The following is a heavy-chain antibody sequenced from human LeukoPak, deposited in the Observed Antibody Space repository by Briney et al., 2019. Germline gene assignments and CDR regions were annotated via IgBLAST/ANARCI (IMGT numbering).Heavy chain of an antibody. V-gene: IGHV4-28*01. CDR3: ARHGVDYTFDY. CDR1: GYSISSRNW. J-gene: IGHJ4*02. D-gene: IGHD2-8*01. CDR2: SSDSGSA. Sequence: SDTLSLTCAVSGYSISSRNWWGWIRQPPGKGLEWIGYSSDSGSANSNPSLNSRVTISVDTSKNQFSLKVRSVTAADTAVYYCARHGVDYTFDYWGQGTLITVSS.